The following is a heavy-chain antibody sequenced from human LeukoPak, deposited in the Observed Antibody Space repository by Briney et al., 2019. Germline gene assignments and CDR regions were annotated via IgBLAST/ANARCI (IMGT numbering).Heavy chain of an antibody. J-gene: IGHJ4*02. CDR2: ISTSGNTI. CDR3: ARDGPGYSFDY. CDR1: GFTFIGYE. D-gene: IGHD5-18*01. V-gene: IGHV3-48*03. Sequence: GGSLRLSCAASGFTFIGYEMNWVRQAPGKGLEWLSCISTSGNTIYYADSVKGRFTISRDNARNSLYLQMNSLRAEDTAVYYCARDGPGYSFDYWGRGTLVTVSS.